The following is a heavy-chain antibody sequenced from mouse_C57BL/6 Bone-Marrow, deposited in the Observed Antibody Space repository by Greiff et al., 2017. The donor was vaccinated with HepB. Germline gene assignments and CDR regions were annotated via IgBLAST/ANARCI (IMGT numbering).Heavy chain of an antibody. D-gene: IGHD1-1*01. CDR1: GYTFTDYY. CDR2: INPYNGGT. J-gene: IGHJ1*03. Sequence: EVQLQQSGPVLVKPGASVKMSCKASGYTFTDYYMNWVKQSHGKSLEWIGVINPYNGGTSYNQKFKGKATLTVDKSSSTAYMELNSLTSEDSAVYYCAKVITTVVDVWGTGTTVTVSS. V-gene: IGHV1-19*01. CDR3: AKVITTVVDV.